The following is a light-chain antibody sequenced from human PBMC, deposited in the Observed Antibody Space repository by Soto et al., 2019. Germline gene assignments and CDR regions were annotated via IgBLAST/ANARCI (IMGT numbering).Light chain of an antibody. CDR2: NVY. J-gene: IGLJ1*01. CDR3: QSYDSSLSGSV. CDR1: SSDVGAYNF. V-gene: IGLV2-14*03. Sequence: QSALTQPASVSGSPGQSITISCTGTSSDVGAYNFASWHQQHPGKAPKLMIYNVYDRPSGVPDRLSGSKSGTSASLAITGLQAEDEADYYCQSYDSSLSGSVFGTGTKVTVL.